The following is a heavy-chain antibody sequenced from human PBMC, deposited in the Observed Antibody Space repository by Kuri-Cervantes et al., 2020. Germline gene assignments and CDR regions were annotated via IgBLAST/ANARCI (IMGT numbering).Heavy chain of an antibody. CDR2: ISYDGSNK. J-gene: IGHJ6*02. CDR3: ARAYSPDV. V-gene: IGHV3-33*05. Sequence: SCKASGYTFTSYGISWVRQAPGKGLEWVAVISYDGSNKYYADSVKGRFTISRDNAKNTLYLQMNSLRAEDTAVYYCARAYSPDVWGQGTTVTVSS. CDR1: GYTFTSYG. D-gene: IGHD4-11*01.